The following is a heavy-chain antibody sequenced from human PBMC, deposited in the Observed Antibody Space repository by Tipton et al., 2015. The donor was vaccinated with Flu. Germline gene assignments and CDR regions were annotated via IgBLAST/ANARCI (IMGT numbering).Heavy chain of an antibody. CDR3: ARDQAWNFGWFGP. V-gene: IGHV4-31*03. J-gene: IGHJ5*02. CDR2: THHSGST. Sequence: TLSLTCTVSGGSISSGSYYWSWIRQHPGKGLEWIGYTHHSGSTYYNPSLKSRITISADTSKNQFSLKLSSVTAADTAVYYCARDQAWNFGWFGPWGQGTLVTVSS. CDR1: GGSISSGSYY. D-gene: IGHD1-7*01.